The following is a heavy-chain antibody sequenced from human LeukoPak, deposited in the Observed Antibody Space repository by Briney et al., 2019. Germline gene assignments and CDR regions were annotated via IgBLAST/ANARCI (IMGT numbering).Heavy chain of an antibody. CDR1: GGSISSDTYF. Sequence: KTSQTLSLTCTASGGSISSDTYFWSWIRQPAGKGLEWIGRISSTGRTDYNPSLTSRVTISVDTSKNEFSMKLSSVTAADTAVYYCAKGAGPPWFDPWGQGTLVTVSS. CDR2: ISSTGRT. D-gene: IGHD6-19*01. J-gene: IGHJ5*02. CDR3: AKGAGPPWFDP. V-gene: IGHV4-61*02.